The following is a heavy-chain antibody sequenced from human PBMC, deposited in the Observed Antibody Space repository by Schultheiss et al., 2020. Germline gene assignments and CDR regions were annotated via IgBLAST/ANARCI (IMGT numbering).Heavy chain of an antibody. D-gene: IGHD6-19*01. CDR2: ISSSSSYI. V-gene: IGHV3-21*01. Sequence: GGSLRLSCAASGFTFSSYSMNWVRQAPGKGLEWVSSISSSSSYIYYADSVKGRFTISRDNAKNSLYLQMNSLRAEDTAVYYCARSGQWLGGLGYYYYGMDVWGPGTTVTVAS. CDR1: GFTFSSYS. CDR3: ARSGQWLGGLGYYYYGMDV. J-gene: IGHJ6*02.